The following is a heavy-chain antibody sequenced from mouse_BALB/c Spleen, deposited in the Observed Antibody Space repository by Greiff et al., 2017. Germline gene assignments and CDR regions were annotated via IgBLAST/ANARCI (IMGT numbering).Heavy chain of an antibody. D-gene: IGHD2-1*01. Sequence: VQLQESGAELAKPGASVKMSCKASGYTFTSYWMHWVKQRPGQGLEWIGYINPSTGYTEYNQKFKDKATLTADKSSSTAYMQLSSLTSEDSAVYYCARYYGNPHFDYWGQGTTLTVSS. V-gene: IGHV1-7*01. CDR1: GYTFTSYW. CDR3: ARYYGNPHFDY. J-gene: IGHJ2*01. CDR2: INPSTGYT.